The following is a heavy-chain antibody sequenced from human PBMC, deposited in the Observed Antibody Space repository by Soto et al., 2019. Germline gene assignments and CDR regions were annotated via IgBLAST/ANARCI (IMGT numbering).Heavy chain of an antibody. CDR2: TSYDGANK. D-gene: IGHD3-22*01. J-gene: IGHJ4*02. Sequence: ESGGGVVQPGRSLRLSCAASGFTFSDYGMHWVRQAPGKGLDWVAVTSYDGANKYYADSMKGRFTISRDNSKNTLYLQMNSLRNEDTAVYYCARDRNSMVVVVVEGIDYWGQGTLVTVSS. CDR1: GFTFSDYG. V-gene: IGHV3-30*03. CDR3: ARDRNSMVVVVVEGIDY.